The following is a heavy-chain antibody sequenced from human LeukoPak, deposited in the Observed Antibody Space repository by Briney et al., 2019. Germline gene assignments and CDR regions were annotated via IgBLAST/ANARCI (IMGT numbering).Heavy chain of an antibody. CDR1: GYTFTGYY. D-gene: IGHD3-22*01. J-gene: IGHJ3*02. V-gene: IGHV1-2*02. CDR2: INPNSGVT. CDR3: ASLKNYYDSSGYLVTDAFDI. Sequence: GASVKVSCKASGYTFTGYYMHWVRQAPGQGLEWMGWINPNSGVTNYAQKFQGRVTMTRDTSISTAYMELSRLRSDDTAVYYCASLKNYYDSSGYLVTDAFDIWGQGTMVTVSS.